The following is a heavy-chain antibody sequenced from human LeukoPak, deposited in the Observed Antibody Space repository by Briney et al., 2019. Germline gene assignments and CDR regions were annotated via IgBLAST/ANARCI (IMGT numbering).Heavy chain of an antibody. CDR3: ARHPRVAGYFEY. CDR1: GYSLTSYW. D-gene: IGHD6-19*01. Sequence: GESLKIFCKGSGYSLTSYWIGWVRQMPGKGLEWMGIIYSGDCDPRYSPSFQGQVHISADQSISHAYLQRNRLKASDTAITYRARHPRVAGYFEYWGQGTVVSVSS. J-gene: IGHJ4*02. CDR2: IYSGDCDP. V-gene: IGHV5-51*01.